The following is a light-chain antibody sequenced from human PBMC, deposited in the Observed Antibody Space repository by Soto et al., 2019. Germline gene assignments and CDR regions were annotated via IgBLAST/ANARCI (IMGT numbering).Light chain of an antibody. CDR1: ESVSSN. Sequence: EIVMTQSPATLSVSLGERATLSCRASESVSSNLAWYQQKPGQAPRLLIYSASTRATNIPARFSGSGSGTEFSLTISSLQSEDFAVYHCHQFNIWPYTFGQGTKLEI. CDR2: SAS. J-gene: IGKJ2*01. V-gene: IGKV3-15*01. CDR3: HQFNIWPYT.